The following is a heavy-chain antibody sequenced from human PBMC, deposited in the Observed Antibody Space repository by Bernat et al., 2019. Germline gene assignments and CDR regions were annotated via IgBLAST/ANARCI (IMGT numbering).Heavy chain of an antibody. CDR3: AREYTVTTLDSENQNN. J-gene: IGHJ4*02. D-gene: IGHD4-17*01. CDR2: IYTSGST. Sequence: QVQLQESGPGLVKPSGTLSLTCAVSGGSISSGSYYWSWIRQPAGKGLEWIGRIYTSGSTNYNPSLKSRVTISVDTSKNQFSLKLSSVTAADTAVYYCAREYTVTTLDSENQNNWGQGTLVTVSS. V-gene: IGHV4-61*02. CDR1: GGSISSGSYY.